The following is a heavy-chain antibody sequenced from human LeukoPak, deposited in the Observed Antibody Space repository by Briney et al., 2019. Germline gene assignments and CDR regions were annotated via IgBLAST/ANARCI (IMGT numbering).Heavy chain of an antibody. D-gene: IGHD3-3*01. J-gene: IGHJ4*02. CDR1: GYSFTSYW. CDR2: IHPGDSDT. V-gene: IGHV5-51*01. Sequence: GESLKISCKGSGYSFTSYWIGWVRQMPGKGLEWMGIIHPGDSDTRYSPSFQGQVTISADKSISTAYLQWSSLKASDTAMYYCARLGGTYYDLWSGYYHSDYWGQGTLVTVSS. CDR3: ARLGGTYYDLWSGYYHSDY.